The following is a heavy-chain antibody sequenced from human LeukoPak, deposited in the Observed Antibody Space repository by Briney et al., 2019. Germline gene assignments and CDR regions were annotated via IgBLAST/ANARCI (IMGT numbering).Heavy chain of an antibody. Sequence: GGSLRLSCAVSGSTFSNYGMNWVRQAPGKGLEWVSYISRSSTIYYADSVKGRFTISRDNAKNSLYLQMNSLRAEDTAVYYCASLDCSPTSCSDYWGQGTLVTVSS. CDR3: ASLDCSPTSCSDY. CDR2: ISRSSTI. J-gene: IGHJ4*02. D-gene: IGHD2-2*01. CDR1: GSTFSNYG. V-gene: IGHV3-48*01.